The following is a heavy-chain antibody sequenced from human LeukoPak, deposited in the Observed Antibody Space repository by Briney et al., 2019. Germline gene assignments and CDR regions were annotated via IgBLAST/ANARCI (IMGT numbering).Heavy chain of an antibody. J-gene: IGHJ5*02. V-gene: IGHV4-61*01. CDR1: GGSVNSGSYH. CDR2: IYYSGST. Sequence: MSSETLSLTCTVSGGSVNSGSYHWSWIRQPPGKGLEWIGHIYYSGSTNYNPSLKSRVTISVDTSKNQFSLKLSSVTAADTAVYYCAREEAGSIPWFDPWGQGTLVTVSS. CDR3: AREEAGSIPWFDP. D-gene: IGHD6-13*01.